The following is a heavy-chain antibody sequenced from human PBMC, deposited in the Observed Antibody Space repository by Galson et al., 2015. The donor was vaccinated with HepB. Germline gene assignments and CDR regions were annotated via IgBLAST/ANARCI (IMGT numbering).Heavy chain of an antibody. CDR3: ARGMSSGWDHDAFDI. Sequence: SVKVSCKASGYTFTSYYMHWVRQAPGQGLEWMGIINPSGGSTSYAQKFQGRVTMTRDTSTSTVYMELSSLRSEDTAVYYCARGMSSGWDHDAFDIWGQGTMVTVSS. V-gene: IGHV1-46*03. J-gene: IGHJ3*02. D-gene: IGHD6-19*01. CDR1: GYTFTSYY. CDR2: INPSGGST.